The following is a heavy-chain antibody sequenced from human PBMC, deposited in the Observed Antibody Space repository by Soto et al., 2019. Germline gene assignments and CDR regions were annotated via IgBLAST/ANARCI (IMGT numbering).Heavy chain of an antibody. J-gene: IGHJ3*02. CDR3: ARATEDTTMIVVYAFDI. D-gene: IGHD3-22*01. CDR2: IIPIFGTA. CDR1: GGTFSSYA. Sequence: GASVKVSCKASGGTFSSYAISWVRQAPGQGLEWMGGIIPIFGTANYAQKFQGRVTITADESTSTAYMELSSLRSEDTAVYYCARATEDTTMIVVYAFDIWGQGTMVTVPS. V-gene: IGHV1-69*13.